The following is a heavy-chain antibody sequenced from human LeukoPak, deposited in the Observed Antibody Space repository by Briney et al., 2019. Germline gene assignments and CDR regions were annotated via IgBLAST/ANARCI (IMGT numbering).Heavy chain of an antibody. V-gene: IGHV3-30*02. CDR1: GFTFSSYG. CDR3: ARDRKGPNYYDSSGYDY. J-gene: IGHJ4*02. D-gene: IGHD3-22*01. CDR2: IRYDGSNK. Sequence: GGSLRLSCAASGFTFSSYGMHWVRQAPGKGLEWVAFIRYDGSNKYYADSVKGRFTISRDNSKNTLYLQMNSLRAEDTAVYYCARDRKGPNYYDSSGYDYWGQGTLVTVSS.